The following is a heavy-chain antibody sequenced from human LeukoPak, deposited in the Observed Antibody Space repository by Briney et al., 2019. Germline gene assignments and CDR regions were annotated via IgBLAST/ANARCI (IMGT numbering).Heavy chain of an antibody. CDR1: GASISSGNYY. J-gene: IGHJ6*03. CDR2: IYYSGST. Sequence: SETLSLTCTVSGASISSGNYYWSWIRQPPGKGLEWIGYIYYSGSTNYNPSLKSRVTISVHTSKNQFSLKLSSVTAADTAVYYCARETSQKGAHYMDVWGKGTTVTISS. D-gene: IGHD3-16*01. CDR3: ARETSQKGAHYMDV. V-gene: IGHV4-61*01.